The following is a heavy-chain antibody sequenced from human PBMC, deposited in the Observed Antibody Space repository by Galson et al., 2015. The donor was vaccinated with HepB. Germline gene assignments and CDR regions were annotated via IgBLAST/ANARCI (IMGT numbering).Heavy chain of an antibody. CDR3: ARLGRFGYYDYVWGSYRYTGWFDP. CDR1: GGSISSYY. CDR2: IYYSGST. V-gene: IGHV4-59*08. Sequence: TLSLTCTVSGGSISSYYWSWIRQPPGKGLEWIGYIYYSGSTNYNPSLKSRVTISVDTSKNQFSLKLSSVTAADTAVYYCARLGRFGYYDYVWGSYRYTGWFDPWGQGTLVTVSS. J-gene: IGHJ5*02. D-gene: IGHD3-16*02.